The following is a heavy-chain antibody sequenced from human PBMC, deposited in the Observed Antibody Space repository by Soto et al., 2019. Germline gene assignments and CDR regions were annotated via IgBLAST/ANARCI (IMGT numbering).Heavy chain of an antibody. V-gene: IGHV4-30-4*01. Sequence: QVHLEESGPGLVKPSQTLSLTCTVSGVSISSGDYFWSWIRQSPGKGLEWIGYIYDSGSSYYNPSLKSRVTMSVDTSKNQFSLKLSSVTAADTAVYYCAREKGYISGPKNFDYWGQGTLVTVSS. CDR3: AREKGYISGPKNFDY. J-gene: IGHJ4*02. CDR1: GVSISSGDYF. D-gene: IGHD5-12*01. CDR2: IYDSGSS.